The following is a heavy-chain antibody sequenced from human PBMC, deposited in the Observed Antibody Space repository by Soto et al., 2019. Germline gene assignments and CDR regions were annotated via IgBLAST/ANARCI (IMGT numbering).Heavy chain of an antibody. D-gene: IGHD4-4*01. J-gene: IGHJ4*02. CDR3: ARSSSNYYDY. V-gene: IGHV4-59*01. Sequence: PSETLSLTCTVSGGSINSFYWSWIRQPPGKGLEWIGYIYYSGSTNYNPSLKSRVTISVDTSKNQFSLKLSSVTAADTAVYYCARSSSNYYDYWGQGTLVTVSS. CDR1: GGSINSFY. CDR2: IYYSGST.